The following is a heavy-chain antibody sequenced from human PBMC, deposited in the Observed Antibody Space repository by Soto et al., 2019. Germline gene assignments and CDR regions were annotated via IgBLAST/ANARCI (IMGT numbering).Heavy chain of an antibody. V-gene: IGHV1-2*02. CDR2: INPKSGGT. Sequence: ASVKVSXXXXGYTFTFYYMHWVRQAPGQGLEWMGWINPKSGGTMYPQKFQGRVTMTWDTSISTAYMALTRLRSDDTAVYYCARDLAKGGGSAGFDYWGQGTLVTVSS. CDR1: GYTFTFYY. CDR3: ARDLAKGGGSAGFDY. D-gene: IGHD1-26*01. J-gene: IGHJ4*02.